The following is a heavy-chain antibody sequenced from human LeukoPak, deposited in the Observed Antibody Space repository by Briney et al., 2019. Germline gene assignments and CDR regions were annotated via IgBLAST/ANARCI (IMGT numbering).Heavy chain of an antibody. CDR3: AREDRGTDV. CDR1: GFTFSSYE. Sequence: GGSLRLSCAASGFTFSSYEMNWVRQAPGKGLESVSLLYSADSGGRDYHADSVRGRFTVSRDISKNTMYLQMNNLRAEDTAVYYCAREDRGTDVWGQGTLVTVSS. J-gene: IGHJ3*01. V-gene: IGHV3-66*01. CDR2: LYSADSGGRD. D-gene: IGHD3-16*01.